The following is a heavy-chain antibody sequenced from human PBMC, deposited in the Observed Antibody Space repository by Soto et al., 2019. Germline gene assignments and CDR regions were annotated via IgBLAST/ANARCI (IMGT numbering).Heavy chain of an antibody. CDR3: ARVASDYINSVDH. Sequence: EVQLLESGGGLVQPGGSLRLSCAASGFTFNAYAMTWVRQAPGKGRDWVSAIGGSGGNRYYAASVKGRFTISRDNSKHTLDLQMSRLRVEDTAVYYCARVASDYINSVDHWGQGILVTVSS. CDR2: IGGSGGNR. J-gene: IGHJ4*02. V-gene: IGHV3-23*01. D-gene: IGHD4-4*01. CDR1: GFTFNAYA.